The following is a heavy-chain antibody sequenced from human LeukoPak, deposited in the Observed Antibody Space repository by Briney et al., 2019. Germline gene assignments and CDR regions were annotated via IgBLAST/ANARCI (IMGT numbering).Heavy chain of an antibody. Sequence: SGPTLVKPTQTLTLTCTFSGFSLSTSGVGVGWIRQPPGKALEWLALIYWNDDKRYSPSLKSRLTITKDTSKNQVVLTMTNMDPVDTATYYCAHRLVPEDWGPPTGGSFDYWGQGTLVTVSS. V-gene: IGHV2-5*01. CDR3: AHRLVPEDWGPPTGGSFDY. CDR1: GFSLSTSGVG. D-gene: IGHD3-10*01. CDR2: IYWNDDK. J-gene: IGHJ4*02.